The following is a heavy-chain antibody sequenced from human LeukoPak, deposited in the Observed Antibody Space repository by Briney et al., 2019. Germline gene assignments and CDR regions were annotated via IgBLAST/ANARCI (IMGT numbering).Heavy chain of an antibody. D-gene: IGHD6-19*01. V-gene: IGHV3-21*06. CDR1: GFSFNTYS. J-gene: IGHJ4*02. CDR3: ARDNRGWSRDF. Sequence: GGSLRLSCVASGFSFNTYSMTWVRQAPGKGLEWVSTITSTGSLTFYPDSIKGRFTVSRDDAKSSLYLEMNSLRAEDTAVYYCARDNRGWSRDFWGQGTLVTVS. CDR2: ITSTGSLT.